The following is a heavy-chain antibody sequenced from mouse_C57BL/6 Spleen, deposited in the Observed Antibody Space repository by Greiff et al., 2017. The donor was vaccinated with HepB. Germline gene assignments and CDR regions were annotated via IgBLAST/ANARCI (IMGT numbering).Heavy chain of an antibody. CDR2: IYPGDGDT. Sequence: QVQLQQSGAELVKPGASVKISCKASGYAFSSYWMNWVKQRPGKGLEWIGQIYPGDGDTNYNGKFKGKATLTADKSSSTAYMQLSSLTSEDSAVYFCARSIRRGYAMDYWGQGTSVTVSS. CDR3: ARSIRRGYAMDY. CDR1: GYAFSSYW. J-gene: IGHJ4*01. V-gene: IGHV1-80*01.